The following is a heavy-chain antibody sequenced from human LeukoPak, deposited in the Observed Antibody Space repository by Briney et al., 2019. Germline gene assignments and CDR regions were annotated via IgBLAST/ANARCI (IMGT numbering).Heavy chain of an antibody. CDR1: GFTFSIYW. V-gene: IGHV3-7*01. J-gene: IGHJ4*02. Sequence: GGSLRLSCATSGFTFSIYWMSWVRQAPGKGLEWVASIKQDGSEKYYVDSVKGRFAISRDNAKNSLYLQMNSLRAEDTAVYYCARDYGEYHYDSSGYSADWGQGTLVTVSS. D-gene: IGHD3-22*01. CDR3: ARDYGEYHYDSSGYSAD. CDR2: IKQDGSEK.